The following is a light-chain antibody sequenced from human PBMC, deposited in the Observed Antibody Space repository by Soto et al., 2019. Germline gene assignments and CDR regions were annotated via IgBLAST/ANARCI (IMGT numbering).Light chain of an antibody. CDR3: LQDYTYPWT. V-gene: IGKV1-6*01. CDR2: AAS. CDR1: QGIRND. J-gene: IGKJ1*01. Sequence: AIQMTQSPSSLSASVGDRVTITCRASQGIRNDLGWYQHKPGKAHKLLIYAASSLQSGVPSRFSGSGSGTDFTLTISSLQPEDFATYYCLQDYTYPWTFGQGTKVEIK.